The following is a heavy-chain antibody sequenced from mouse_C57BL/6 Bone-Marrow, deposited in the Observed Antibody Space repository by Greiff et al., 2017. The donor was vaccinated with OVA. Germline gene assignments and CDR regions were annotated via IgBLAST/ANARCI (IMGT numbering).Heavy chain of an antibody. J-gene: IGHJ2*01. V-gene: IGHV1-81*01. D-gene: IGHD1-1*02. CDR1: GYTFTSYG. Sequence: VQLQQPGAELARPGASVKLSCKASGYTFTSYGISWVKQRTGQGLEWIGEIYPRSGNTYYNEKFKGKATLTADKSSSTAYMELRSLTSEDSAVCFCGRREGSWVKYWGQGTTLTVSA. CDR2: IYPRSGNT. CDR3: GRREGSWVKY.